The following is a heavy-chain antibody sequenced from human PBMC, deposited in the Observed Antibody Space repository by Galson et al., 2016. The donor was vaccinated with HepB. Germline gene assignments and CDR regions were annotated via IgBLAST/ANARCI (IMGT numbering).Heavy chain of an antibody. V-gene: IGHV4-31*03. CDR3: ARQTLVRGTDVFDY. D-gene: IGHD3-10*01. CDR1: GGSISSGGYY. J-gene: IGHJ4*02. CDR2: IYYSGST. Sequence: TLSLTCTVSGGSISSGGYYWSWIRQHPGKGLEWIGYIYYSGSTYYNPSLKSRITISLDTSKNQFSLKLSSVTAADTAIYYCARQTLVRGTDVFDYWGQGTLVTVSS.